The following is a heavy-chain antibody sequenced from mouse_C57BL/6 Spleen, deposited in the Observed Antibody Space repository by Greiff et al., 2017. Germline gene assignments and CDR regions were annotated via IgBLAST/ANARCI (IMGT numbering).Heavy chain of an antibody. D-gene: IGHD4-1*01. CDR1: GFTFSDYG. V-gene: IGHV5-17*01. CDR3: ARWDKDYAMDY. J-gene: IGHJ4*01. CDR2: ISSGSSTI. Sequence: DVMLVESGGGLVKPGGSLKLSCAASGFTFSDYGMHWVRQAPEKGLEWVAYISSGSSTIYYADTVKGRFTISRDNAKNTLFLQMTSLRSEDTAMYYCARWDKDYAMDYWGQGTSVTVSS.